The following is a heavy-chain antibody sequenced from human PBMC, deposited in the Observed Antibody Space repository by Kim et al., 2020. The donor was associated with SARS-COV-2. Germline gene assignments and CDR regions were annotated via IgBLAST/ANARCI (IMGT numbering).Heavy chain of an antibody. D-gene: IGHD2-2*01. Sequence: SETLSLTCAVYGGSFSGYYWSWIRQPPGKGLEWIGEINHSGSTNYNPSLKSRVTISVDTSKNQFSLKLSSVTAADTAVYYCARGLFVRNSSCYRYWGQGTLVTVSS. V-gene: IGHV4-34*01. J-gene: IGHJ4*02. CDR1: GGSFSGYY. CDR3: ARGLFVRNSSCYRY. CDR2: INHSGST.